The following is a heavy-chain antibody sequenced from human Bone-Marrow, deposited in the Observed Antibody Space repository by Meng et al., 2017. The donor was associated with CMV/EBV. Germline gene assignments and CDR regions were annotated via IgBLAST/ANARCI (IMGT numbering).Heavy chain of an antibody. Sequence: SETLSLTCTVSGGSISSSSYYWGWIRQPPGKGLEWIGSIYYSGSTYYNPSLKSRVTISVDTSKNQFSLKLSSVTAADTAVYYCARHIRIQPWFGIGAFDIWGQGTMVTVSS. CDR1: GGSISSSSYY. D-gene: IGHD5-18*01. CDR3: ARHIRIQPWFGIGAFDI. CDR2: IYYSGST. V-gene: IGHV4-39*01. J-gene: IGHJ3*02.